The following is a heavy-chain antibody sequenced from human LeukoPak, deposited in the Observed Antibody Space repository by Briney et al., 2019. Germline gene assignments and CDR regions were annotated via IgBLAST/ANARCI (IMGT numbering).Heavy chain of an antibody. V-gene: IGHV3-30-3*01. J-gene: IGHJ3*02. CDR2: ISYDGSNK. D-gene: IGHD3-3*01. CDR3: ARDLHDFWSGHGAFDI. CDR1: GFTFSSYA. Sequence: GRSLRLSCAASGFTFSSYAMHWVRQAPGKGLEWVAVISYDGSNKYYADSVKGRFTISRDNAKNSLYLQMNSLRAEDTALYHCARDLHDFWSGHGAFDIWGQGTMVTVSS.